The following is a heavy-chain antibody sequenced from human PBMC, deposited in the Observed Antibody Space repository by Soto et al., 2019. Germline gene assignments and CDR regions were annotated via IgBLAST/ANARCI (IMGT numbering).Heavy chain of an antibody. CDR3: ARLQGAAPSGYYYMDV. CDR1: GGSISSYY. J-gene: IGHJ6*03. CDR2: IYYSGGT. V-gene: IGHV4-59*08. D-gene: IGHD6-13*01. Sequence: SETLSLTCTVSGGSISSYYWSWIRQPPGKGLEWIGYIYYSGGTNYNPSLKSRVTISVDTSKNQFSLKLSSVTAADTAVYYCARLQGAAPSGYYYMDVWGKGTTVTVS.